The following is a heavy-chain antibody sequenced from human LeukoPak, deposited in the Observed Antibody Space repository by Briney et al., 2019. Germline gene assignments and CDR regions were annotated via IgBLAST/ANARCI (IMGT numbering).Heavy chain of an antibody. D-gene: IGHD6-19*01. V-gene: IGHV3-23*01. Sequence: GGSLRLSCAASGFTFSSYAMSWVRQAPGKGLEWVSAISGSGGSTYYADSVKGRFTISRDNSKNTLYLQMNSLRAEDTAVYYCAKEASGWAGFHYYYYGMDVWGQGTTVTVSS. CDR3: AKEASGWAGFHYYYYGMDV. CDR2: ISGSGGST. CDR1: GFTFSSYA. J-gene: IGHJ6*02.